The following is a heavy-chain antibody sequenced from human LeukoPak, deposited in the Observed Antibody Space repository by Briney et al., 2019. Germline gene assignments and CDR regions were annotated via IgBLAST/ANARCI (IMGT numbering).Heavy chain of an antibody. Sequence: PSETLSLTCTVSSGSISNYYWSWIRQPLGKALEWIGYVYSSGSTKYNPSLISRVTISVDTSKNQFSLRLTSVTSMDTAVYYCARGTLRGANGAYGMDVWGQGTTVTVSS. CDR1: SGSISNYY. D-gene: IGHD2-8*01. V-gene: IGHV4-59*01. CDR2: VYSSGST. J-gene: IGHJ6*02. CDR3: ARGTLRGANGAYGMDV.